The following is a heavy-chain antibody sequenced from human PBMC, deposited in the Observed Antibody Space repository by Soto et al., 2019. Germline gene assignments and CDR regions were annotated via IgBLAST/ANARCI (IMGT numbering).Heavy chain of an antibody. D-gene: IGHD2-8*01. CDR3: ARGGHCTYGVGSALDY. CDR1: GGSISTYY. Sequence: QVQLQESGPGLVKPSETLSLTCTVSGGSISTYYWSWIRQPPGKGLERMGYIYYSGTASYNPSLKSRVTISLDTSKKKFSLKLSSVTAADTDVYYCARGGHCTYGVGSALDYWGHGPRVTVSS. J-gene: IGHJ4*01. CDR2: IYYSGTA. V-gene: IGHV4-59*08.